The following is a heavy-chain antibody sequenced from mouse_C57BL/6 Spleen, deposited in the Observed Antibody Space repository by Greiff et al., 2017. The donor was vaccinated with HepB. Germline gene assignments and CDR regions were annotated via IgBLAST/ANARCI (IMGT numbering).Heavy chain of an antibody. D-gene: IGHD1-1*01. CDR3: AIRCWTTVVDWYFEF. Sequence: EVKLVESGRGLVQPGGSLKLSCAASGFTFSDYGMAWVRQAPRKGPEWVAFISNLAYSIYYADTVTGRFTISRENAKNTLYLEMGSLRSEDTAMYYCAIRCWTTVVDWYFEFWGTGTTVTVAS. CDR2: ISNLAYSI. J-gene: IGHJ1*03. V-gene: IGHV5-15*04. CDR1: GFTFSDYG.